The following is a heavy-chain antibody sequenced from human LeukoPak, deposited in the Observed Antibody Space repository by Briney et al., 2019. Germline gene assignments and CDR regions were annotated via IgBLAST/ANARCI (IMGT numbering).Heavy chain of an antibody. V-gene: IGHV3-23*01. CDR2: ISGSGGST. CDR1: GFTFSSYA. D-gene: IGHD1-26*01. CDR3: AKDREYSGSWLDAFDI. Sequence: GASLRLSCAASGFTFSSYAMSGVRQAPGKGLEWVSAISGSGGSTYYADSVKGRFTISRDNSKNTLYLQMNSLRAEDTAVYYCAKDREYSGSWLDAFDIWGQGTMVTVSS. J-gene: IGHJ3*02.